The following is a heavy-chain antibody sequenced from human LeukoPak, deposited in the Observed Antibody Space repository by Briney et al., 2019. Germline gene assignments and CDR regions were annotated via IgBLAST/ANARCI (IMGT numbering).Heavy chain of an antibody. D-gene: IGHD3-22*01. CDR2: ISYDGSNK. J-gene: IGHJ4*02. CDR1: GFTFSSYG. CDR3: AKASYSSGYYFANPDY. V-gene: IGHV3-30*18. Sequence: TGGSLRLSCAASGFTFSSYGMHWVRQAPGKGLEWVAVISYDGSNKYYADSVKGRFTISRDNSKNTLYLQMNSLRAEDTAVYYCAKASYSSGYYFANPDYWGQGTLVTVSS.